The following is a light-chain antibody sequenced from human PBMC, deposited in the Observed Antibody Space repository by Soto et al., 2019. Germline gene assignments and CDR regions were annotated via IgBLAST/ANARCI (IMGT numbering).Light chain of an antibody. Sequence: EIVLTQSPATLSLSPGERATLFCRASQSGSRSLAGCQQKPGHAPRLLIYDESNRATGIPARFNGSGSATDFPLTRRSPEPEDFAGYYCQQRSNWTITFGQGTRLEIK. CDR2: DES. CDR3: QQRSNWTIT. V-gene: IGKV3-11*01. CDR1: QSGSRS. J-gene: IGKJ5*01.